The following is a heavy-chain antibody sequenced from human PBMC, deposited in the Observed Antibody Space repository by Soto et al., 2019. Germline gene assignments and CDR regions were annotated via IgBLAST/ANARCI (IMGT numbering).Heavy chain of an antibody. D-gene: IGHD4-17*01. Sequence: GASVKVSCKASGYTFTSYAISWGRQAPGQGQERMGWISAYNGNTNYAQKLQGRVTMTTDTSTSTAYMELRSLRSVDTALYYCARPHRSGAVDFSGQATHVTLSS. CDR1: GYTFTSYA. CDR3: ARPHRSGAVDF. J-gene: IGHJ4*02. CDR2: ISAYNGNT. V-gene: IGHV1-18*01.